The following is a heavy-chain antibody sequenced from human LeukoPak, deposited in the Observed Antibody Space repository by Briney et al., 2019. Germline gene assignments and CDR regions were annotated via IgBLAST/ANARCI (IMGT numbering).Heavy chain of an antibody. J-gene: IGHJ4*02. Sequence: SETLSLTCTVSGGSISSGGYYWSWIRQPPGKGLEWIGYIYHSGSTYYNPSLKSRVTISVDRSKNQFSLKLSSVTAADTAVYYCARATSSSSWGRFDYWGQGTLVTVSS. V-gene: IGHV4-30-2*01. D-gene: IGHD6-13*01. CDR3: ARATSSSSWGRFDY. CDR2: IYHSGST. CDR1: GGSISSGGYY.